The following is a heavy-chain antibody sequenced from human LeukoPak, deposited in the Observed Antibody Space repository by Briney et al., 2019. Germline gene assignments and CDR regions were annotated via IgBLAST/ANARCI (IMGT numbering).Heavy chain of an antibody. D-gene: IGHD4-23*01. CDR2: IYYSGST. CDR1: GGSISSSSYY. J-gene: IGHJ6*03. CDR3: ARAGVGRGYLNSNYYYYYMDV. Sequence: SETLSLTCTVSGGSISSSSYYWGWIRQPPGKGLEWIGSIYYSGSTYYNPSLKSRVTISVDTSKNQFSLKLSSVTAADTAVYYCARAGVGRGYLNSNYYYYYMDVWGKGTTVTVSS. V-gene: IGHV4-39*07.